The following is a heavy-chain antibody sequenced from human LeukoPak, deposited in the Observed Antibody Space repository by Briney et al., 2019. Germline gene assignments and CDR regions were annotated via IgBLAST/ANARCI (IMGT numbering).Heavy chain of an antibody. CDR1: GFTFSSYG. D-gene: IGHD6-19*01. V-gene: IGHV3-23*01. CDR2: ISGSGGST. Sequence: PGGSLRLSCAASGFTFSSYGMSWVRQAPGKGLEWLSSISGSGGSTYYADSVKGRFTISRDTSKNTLYLQMSSLRAEDTAVHYCAKMLWSVAGTNAFAFWGQGTMVAVSS. CDR3: AKMLWSVAGTNAFAF. J-gene: IGHJ3*01.